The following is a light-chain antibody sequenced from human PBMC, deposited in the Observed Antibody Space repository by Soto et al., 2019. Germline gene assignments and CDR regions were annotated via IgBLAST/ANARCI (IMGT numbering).Light chain of an antibody. CDR3: MQGTNGFT. CDR1: QSLVYSDGNTY. V-gene: IGKV2-30*01. Sequence: VVMTQSPLSLPVTLGQPASISCRSSQSLVYSDGNTYLNWFHQRPGQSPRRLIYRVSNRDSGVPDRFSVSGSGTDFTLQISRVEAEDVGVYYCMQGTNGFTFGPGTKVDI. J-gene: IGKJ3*01. CDR2: RVS.